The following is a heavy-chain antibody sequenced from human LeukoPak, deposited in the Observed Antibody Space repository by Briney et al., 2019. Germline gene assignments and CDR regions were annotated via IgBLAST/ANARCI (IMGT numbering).Heavy chain of an antibody. D-gene: IGHD6-13*01. CDR3: AFLPGYSSSWYEVDY. CDR1: GFTFSSYA. Sequence: GGSLRLSCAASGFTFSSYAMSWVRQAPGKGLEWVSGIGGSGGSTYYADSVKGRFTISRDNSKNTLYLQMNSPRAEDTAVYYCAFLPGYSSSWYEVDYWGQGTLVTVSS. CDR2: IGGSGGST. V-gene: IGHV3-23*01. J-gene: IGHJ4*02.